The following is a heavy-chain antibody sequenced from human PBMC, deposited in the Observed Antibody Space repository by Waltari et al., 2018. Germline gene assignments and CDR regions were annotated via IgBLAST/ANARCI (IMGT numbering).Heavy chain of an antibody. CDR3: ARVLGGYCSTTSCSGFDP. CDR2: ISSSSTYI. V-gene: IGHV3-21*01. D-gene: IGHD2-2*01. J-gene: IGHJ5*02. CDR1: GCTFSSHT. Sequence: EVQLGDSGGGLVKPGGSLRLSCSASGCTFSSHTRNGFRQAPGKGLEWVSSISSSSTYIYYADSVKGRFTVSRDNAKNSLYLQMNSLRAEDTAVYYCARVLGGYCSTTSCSGFDPWGQGTLVTVSS.